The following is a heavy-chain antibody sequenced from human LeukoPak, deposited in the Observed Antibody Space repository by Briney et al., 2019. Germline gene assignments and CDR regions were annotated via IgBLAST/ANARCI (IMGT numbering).Heavy chain of an antibody. V-gene: IGHV4-39*01. CDR2: ISYSGRT. J-gene: IGHJ4*02. CDR3: ARHGGGAARGLDY. D-gene: IGHD6-6*01. CDR1: GGSISSSSYS. Sequence: SETLSITCTVSGGSISSSSYSWRWIRQPPGKGLEWIGSISYSGRTYSNPSLKSRVTISVDTSKNQFSLKLSSVTAADTAVYYCARHGGGAARGLDYWGQGTLVTVSS.